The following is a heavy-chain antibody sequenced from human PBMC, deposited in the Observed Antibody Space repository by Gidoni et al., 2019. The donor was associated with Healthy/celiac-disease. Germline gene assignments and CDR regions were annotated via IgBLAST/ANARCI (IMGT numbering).Heavy chain of an antibody. CDR2: IIPILGIA. D-gene: IGHD2-2*01. J-gene: IGHJ5*02. CDR3: ATERVSYCSSTSCYFNWFDP. CDR1: GGTFSSST. Sequence: QVQLVQSGAEVKKPGSSVKVSCKASGGTFSSSTISWVRQAPGQGLEWMGRIIPILGIANYAQKFQGRVTITADKSTSTAYMELSSLRSEDTAVYYCATERVSYCSSTSCYFNWFDPWGQGTLVTVSS. V-gene: IGHV1-69*02.